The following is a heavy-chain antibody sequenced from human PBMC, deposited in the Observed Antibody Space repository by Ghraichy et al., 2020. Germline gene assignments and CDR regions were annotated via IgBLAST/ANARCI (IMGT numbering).Heavy chain of an antibody. V-gene: IGHV3-7*03. CDR2: IKQDGSET. CDR1: GFTFSSYW. Sequence: GGSLRLSCAASGFTFSSYWMSWVRQAPGKGLEWVANIKQDGSETYYVDSVKGRFTLSRDNAKTSLYLQMTSLRAEDTAVYYCARDRWAAAGTGDYYYGMDDWGQGTTVTVSS. J-gene: IGHJ6*02. D-gene: IGHD6-13*01. CDR3: ARDRWAAAGTGDYYYGMDD.